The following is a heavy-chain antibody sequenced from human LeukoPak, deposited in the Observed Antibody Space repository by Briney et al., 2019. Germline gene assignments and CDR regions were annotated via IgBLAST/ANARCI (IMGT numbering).Heavy chain of an antibody. V-gene: IGHV3-48*03. CDR1: GFTFSSYE. J-gene: IGHJ4*02. CDR2: ISSSGSTI. CDR3: AREDPATGNY. Sequence: GGSLRLSCAASGFTFSSYEMNWVRQAPGKGLEWVSYISSSGSTIYYADSVKGRFTISRDNAKNSLYLQMNSLRAEDKAVYYCAREDPATGNYWGQGTLVTVSS. D-gene: IGHD3-10*01.